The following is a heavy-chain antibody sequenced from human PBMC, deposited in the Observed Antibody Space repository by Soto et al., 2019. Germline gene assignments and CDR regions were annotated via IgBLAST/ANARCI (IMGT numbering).Heavy chain of an antibody. J-gene: IGHJ5*02. V-gene: IGHV2-5*02. CDR1: GFSLSTSGVA. CDR2: IYWDDDR. Sequence: QITLKESGPTLVKPTQTLTLTCSFTGFSLSTSGVAVGWIRQPPGKALEWLAVIYWDDDRRYSPSLKSRLTNTKDTSKNQVVLRMTNMDPVDTATYYCAHRVPIEGHFDPWGQGTLVTVSS. CDR3: AHRVPIEGHFDP.